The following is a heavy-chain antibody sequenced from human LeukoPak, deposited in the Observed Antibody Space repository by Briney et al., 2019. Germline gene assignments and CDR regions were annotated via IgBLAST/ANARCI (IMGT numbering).Heavy chain of an antibody. Sequence: GGSLRLSCAASGFTFSNYWMSWVRQAPGKGLEWVANIKQDRSEKYYVDSVKGRFTISRDNAKNSLYLQMNSLRAEDTAMYYCTRRAVAGSNDYWGQGTLVTVSS. CDR3: TRRAVAGSNDY. J-gene: IGHJ4*02. V-gene: IGHV3-7*01. CDR1: GFTFSNYW. CDR2: IKQDRSEK. D-gene: IGHD6-19*01.